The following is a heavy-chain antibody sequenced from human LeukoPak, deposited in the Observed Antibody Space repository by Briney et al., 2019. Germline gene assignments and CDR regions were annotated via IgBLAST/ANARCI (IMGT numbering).Heavy chain of an antibody. CDR3: ARAQYSSSLGGVGIGNDY. J-gene: IGHJ4*02. Sequence: GGSLRLSCAASGFTFSSYAMHWVRQAPGKGLEYVSAISSNGGSTYYANSVKGRFTISRDNSKNTLYLQMGSLRAEDMAVYYCARAQYSSSLGGVGIGNDYWGQGTLVTVSS. D-gene: IGHD6-13*01. CDR1: GFTFSSYA. CDR2: ISSNGGST. V-gene: IGHV3-64*01.